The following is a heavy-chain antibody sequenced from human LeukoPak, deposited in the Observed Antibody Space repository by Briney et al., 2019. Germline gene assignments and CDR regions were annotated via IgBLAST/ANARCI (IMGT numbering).Heavy chain of an antibody. J-gene: IGHJ4*02. V-gene: IGHV4-34*01. CDR2: INHSGIT. D-gene: IGHD1-26*01. CDR3: ARVRRYPHYLAY. Sequence: SETLSLTCAVYGGSFSGYYWSWIRQPPGKGLEGIGEINHSGITNYNPSLKSRVTISVGRSKNQFSLNVGSVTAADTPVYYCARVRRYPHYLAYWRQGPLVPVSS. CDR1: GGSFSGYY.